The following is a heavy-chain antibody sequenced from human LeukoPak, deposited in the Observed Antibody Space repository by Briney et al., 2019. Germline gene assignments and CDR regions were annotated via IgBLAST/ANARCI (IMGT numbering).Heavy chain of an antibody. V-gene: IGHV1-18*04. J-gene: IGHJ4*02. CDR1: GYTFTGYY. D-gene: IGHD3-9*01. Sequence: ASVKVSCKASGYTFTGYYMHWVRQAPGQGLEWMGWISAYNGNTNYAQKLQGRVTMTTDTSTSTAYMELRSLRSDDTAVYYCARDCVETYNDILAGYYKAPLDYWGQGTLVTVSS. CDR2: ISAYNGNT. CDR3: ARDCVETYNDILAGYYKAPLDY.